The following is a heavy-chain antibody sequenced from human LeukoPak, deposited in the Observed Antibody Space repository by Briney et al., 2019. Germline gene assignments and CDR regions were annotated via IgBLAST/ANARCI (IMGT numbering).Heavy chain of an antibody. CDR3: ARAGVTNQLGQTYWYFDL. J-gene: IGHJ2*01. D-gene: IGHD7-27*01. CDR1: GFTFSTYW. V-gene: IGHV3-7*01. Sequence: GGSLRLSCAASGFTFSTYWMSWVRQAPGKGLEWVANIQQDGNEKYYVDSVKGRFTISRDNAKNSLYLQMNSLRAEDTAVYSCARAGVTNQLGQTYWYFDLWGRGTLVTVSS. CDR2: IQQDGNEK.